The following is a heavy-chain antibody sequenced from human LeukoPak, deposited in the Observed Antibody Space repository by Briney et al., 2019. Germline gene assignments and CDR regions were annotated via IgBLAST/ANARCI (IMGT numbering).Heavy chain of an antibody. V-gene: IGHV3-30*04. CDR1: GFTFSSYA. CDR3: ARNQGIAAAGPIDY. CDR2: ISYDGSNK. D-gene: IGHD6-13*01. Sequence: PGGSLRLSCAASGFTFSSYAMHWVRQAPGKGLEWVAVISYDGSNKYYADSVKGRFTISRDNSKNTLYLQMNSLRAEDTAVYYCARNQGIAAAGPIDYWGQGTLVTVSS. J-gene: IGHJ4*02.